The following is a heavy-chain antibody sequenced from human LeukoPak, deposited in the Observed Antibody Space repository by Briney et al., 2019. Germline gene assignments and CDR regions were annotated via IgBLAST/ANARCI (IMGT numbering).Heavy chain of an antibody. CDR1: GFTFSNYG. J-gene: IGHJ5*02. V-gene: IGHV3-23*01. Sequence: GGTLRLSCAASGFTFSNYGMSWVRQAPGKGLEWVSAISGSGGSTYYADSVKGRFTISRDNSKNTLYLQMNSLRAEDTAIYYCAKDLPAGGNNWFDPWGQGTLVTVSS. CDR3: AKDLPAGGNNWFDP. D-gene: IGHD3-10*01. CDR2: ISGSGGST.